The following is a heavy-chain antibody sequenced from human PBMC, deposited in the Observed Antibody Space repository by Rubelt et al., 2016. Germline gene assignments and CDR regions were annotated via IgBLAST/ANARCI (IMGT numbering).Heavy chain of an antibody. CDR2: IIPILGIA. D-gene: IGHD1/OR15-1a*01. CDR3: ARNNIIRGNDAFEI. J-gene: IGHJ3*02. CDR1: GGTFSSYA. Sequence: QVQLVQSGAEVKKPGSSVKVSCKASGGTFSSYAISWVRQAPGQGLEWMGRIIPILGIANYDQKFQGRVPMTRDTATSAVYMELSSLRSEDTAVYYCARNNIIRGNDAFEIWGQGTMVTVSS. V-gene: IGHV1-69*04.